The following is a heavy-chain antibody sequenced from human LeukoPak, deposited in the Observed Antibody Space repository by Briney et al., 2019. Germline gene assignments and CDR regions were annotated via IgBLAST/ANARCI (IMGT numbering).Heavy chain of an antibody. V-gene: IGHV4-59*08. CDR3: ARLTSLTHFDY. J-gene: IGHJ4*02. CDR1: GGSISSNY. D-gene: IGHD1-14*01. CDR2: IYYSGYT. Sequence: SETLSLTCTVSGGSISSNYWSWVRQPPGKGLEWIGFIYYSGYTNYNPSLKSRVTISVDTSKNQFSLKLSSVTAADTAVYHCARLTSLTHFDYWGQGTLVPVSS.